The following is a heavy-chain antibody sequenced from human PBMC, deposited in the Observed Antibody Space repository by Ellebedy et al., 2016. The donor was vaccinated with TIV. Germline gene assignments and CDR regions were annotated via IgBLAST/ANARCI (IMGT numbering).Heavy chain of an antibody. V-gene: IGHV4-4*02. J-gene: IGHJ4*02. Sequence: MPSETLSLTCAVSGGSISSGNWWTWVRQPPGKGLEWIGEIYHSGNTHYNPSLKSRLTISVDKSKNQFPLRLSSVTAADTAIYYCASLGPGIPGVDWGQGTLVIVSS. CDR1: GGSISSGNW. CDR2: IYHSGNT. D-gene: IGHD6-13*01. CDR3: ASLGPGIPGVD.